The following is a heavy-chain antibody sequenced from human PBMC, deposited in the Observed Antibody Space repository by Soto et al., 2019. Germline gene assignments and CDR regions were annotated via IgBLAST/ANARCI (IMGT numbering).Heavy chain of an antibody. V-gene: IGHV3-53*01. J-gene: IGHJ4*02. Sequence: EVQLVESGGGLIQPGGSLRLSCAVSGFTVSNNYMSWVRQAPGKGLEGVSVIYSGGYTAYGDSVKGRFTISRDNSKNPTYLQMKSRGAADPALFFWGTHPGGGGYWGQGTLVTVSS. CDR2: IYSGGYT. CDR1: GFTVSNNY. CDR3: GTHPGGGGY. D-gene: IGHD3-10*01.